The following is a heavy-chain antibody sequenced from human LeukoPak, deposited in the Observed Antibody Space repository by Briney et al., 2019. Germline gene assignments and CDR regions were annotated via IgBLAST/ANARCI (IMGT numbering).Heavy chain of an antibody. J-gene: IGHJ3*02. CDR3: ARWGGCSSTSCYTEPGDI. CDR1: GFTFSSYA. V-gene: IGHV3-21*01. Sequence: GGSLRLSCEASGFTFSSYAMNWVRQAPGKGLEWVSSISSSSSYIYYADSVKGRFTISRDNAKNSLYLQMNSLRAEDTAVYYCARWGGCSSTSCYTEPGDIWGQGTMVTVSS. D-gene: IGHD2-2*02. CDR2: ISSSSSYI.